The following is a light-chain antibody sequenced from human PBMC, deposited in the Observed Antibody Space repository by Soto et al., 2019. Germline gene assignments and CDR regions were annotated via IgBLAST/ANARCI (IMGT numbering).Light chain of an antibody. Sequence: IQLTQSPSSLSASVGDRVTITCRASQDINIFLAWYQQKPGKAPKLLIYGASTLQSGVSSRFSGSGSRTDFTLTIRGLQPEHLATYYCQQLNSLLIPFGPGTKVDI. CDR2: GAS. CDR3: QQLNSLLIP. CDR1: QDINIF. J-gene: IGKJ3*01. V-gene: IGKV1-9*01.